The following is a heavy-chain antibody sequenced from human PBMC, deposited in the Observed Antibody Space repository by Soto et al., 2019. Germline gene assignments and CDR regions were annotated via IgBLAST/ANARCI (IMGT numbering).Heavy chain of an antibody. Sequence: QVQLQQWGAGLLKPSETLSLTCAVYGGSFSGYYWNWIRQPPGKGLEWIGEINESGSTKYNSSLRSRVTISVDTTQDKFSMKLSSVTAADRAVYYCARGLILWYGEVSRRGEHYYYMDVWGKGTTVTVSS. CDR2: INESGST. D-gene: IGHD3-10*01. J-gene: IGHJ6*03. V-gene: IGHV4-34*01. CDR3: ARGLILWYGEVSRRGEHYYYMDV. CDR1: GGSFSGYY.